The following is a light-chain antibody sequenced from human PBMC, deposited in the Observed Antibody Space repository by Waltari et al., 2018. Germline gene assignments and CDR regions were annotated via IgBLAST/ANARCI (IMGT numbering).Light chain of an antibody. CDR1: SSDVGGYNY. CDR3: SSYTSSSLWV. V-gene: IGLV2-14*01. Sequence: QSALTQPASVSGSPGQSITISCTGTSSDVGGYNYVSWYQQHPGKAPKLMIYDVSNRPSGGSNRFSGSKSGNTASLTISGLQAEDEADYYCSSYTSSSLWVFGTGTKVTVL. J-gene: IGLJ1*01. CDR2: DVS.